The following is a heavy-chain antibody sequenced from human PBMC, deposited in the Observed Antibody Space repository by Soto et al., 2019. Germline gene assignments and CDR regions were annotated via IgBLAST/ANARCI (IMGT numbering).Heavy chain of an antibody. J-gene: IGHJ6*02. V-gene: IGHV3-15*07. D-gene: IGHD3-10*01. CDR2: IKSKTDGGTT. CDR3: TSTMVRGVIIYYYYYGMDV. CDR1: GFTFSNAW. Sequence: EVQLVESGGGLVQPGGSLRLSCAASGFTFSNAWMNWVRQAPGKGLEWVGRIKSKTDGGTTDYAAPVKGRFTISRDDSKNTLYLQMNSLKTEDTAVYYCTSTMVRGVIIYYYYYGMDVWGQGTTVTVSS.